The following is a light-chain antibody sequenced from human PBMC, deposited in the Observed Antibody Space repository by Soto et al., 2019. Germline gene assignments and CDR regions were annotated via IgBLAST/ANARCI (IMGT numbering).Light chain of an antibody. CDR2: DAS. J-gene: IGKJ3*01. Sequence: IVFTQSPSTLSLSPGERAPLSCRASQSVSSYLAWYQQKPGQAPRLLIYDASNRATGIPARFSGSGSGTDFTLTISSLEPEDFAVYYCQQRSNWPRITFGPGTKVDI. CDR3: QQRSNWPRIT. V-gene: IGKV3-11*01. CDR1: QSVSSY.